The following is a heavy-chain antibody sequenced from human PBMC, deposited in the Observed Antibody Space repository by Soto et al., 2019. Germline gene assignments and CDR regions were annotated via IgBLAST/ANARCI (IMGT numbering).Heavy chain of an antibody. D-gene: IGHD3-9*01. J-gene: IGHJ4*02. CDR3: ARGAEDILTGYCFDY. CDR1: GYTFTGYY. Sequence: GASVKVSCKASGYTFTGYYMHWVRQAPGQGLEWMGWINPNSGGTNYAQKFQGWVTMTRDTSISTAYMELSRLRSDDTAVYYCARGAEDILTGYCFDYWGQGTLVTVSS. CDR2: INPNSGGT. V-gene: IGHV1-2*04.